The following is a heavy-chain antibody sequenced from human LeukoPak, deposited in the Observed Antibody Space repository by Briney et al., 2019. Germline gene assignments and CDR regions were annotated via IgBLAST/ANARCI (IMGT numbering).Heavy chain of an antibody. V-gene: IGHV1-46*01. CDR2: INPSGGST. Sequence: ASVKVSCKASGYTLTSYYMHWVRQAPGQGLEWMGIINPSGGSTSYAQKFQGRVTMTRDTSTSTVYMELSSLRSEDTAVYYCARVPYADKDIVVVPAASNYFDYWGQGTLVTVSS. CDR3: ARVPYADKDIVVVPAASNYFDY. CDR1: GYTLTSYY. D-gene: IGHD2-2*01. J-gene: IGHJ4*02.